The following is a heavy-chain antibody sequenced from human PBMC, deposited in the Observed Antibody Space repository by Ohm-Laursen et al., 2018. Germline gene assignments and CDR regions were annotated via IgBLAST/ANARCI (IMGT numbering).Heavy chain of an antibody. Sequence: GTLSLTCTVSGGSISSYYWSWIRQPPGKGLEWIGYIYYTGSTSYNPSLKSRVTISVDTSKNQFSLKLSSVTAADTAVYYCARRANSAYPYYLDHWGQGTLVTVSS. V-gene: IGHV4-59*08. J-gene: IGHJ4*02. D-gene: IGHD3-22*01. CDR2: IYYTGST. CDR3: ARRANSAYPYYLDH. CDR1: GGSISSYY.